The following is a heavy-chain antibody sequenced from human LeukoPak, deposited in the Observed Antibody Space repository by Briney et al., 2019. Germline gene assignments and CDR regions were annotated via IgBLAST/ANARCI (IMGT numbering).Heavy chain of an antibody. CDR3: ATYCSGGSCYPGGFDY. D-gene: IGHD2-15*01. CDR2: ISGSGGST. V-gene: IGHV3-23*01. Sequence: QPGGSLRLSCAASGFTFSSYAMSWVRQAPGKGLEWVSAISGSGGSTYYADSVKGRFTISRDNSKNTLYLRMNSLRAEDTAVYYCATYCSGGSCYPGGFDYWGQGTLVTVSS. J-gene: IGHJ4*02. CDR1: GFTFSSYA.